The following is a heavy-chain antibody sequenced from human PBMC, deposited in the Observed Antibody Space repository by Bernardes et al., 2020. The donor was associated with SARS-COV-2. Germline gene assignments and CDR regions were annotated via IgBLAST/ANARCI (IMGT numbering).Heavy chain of an antibody. D-gene: IGHD1-26*01. CDR3: ARGGYSASDLGDPYPIGGF. J-gene: IGHJ4*02. V-gene: IGHV3-23*01. Sequence: GGSLRLSCAASGFNFYTYVMSWARQAPGKGLEWVSSISGTGAGTYYADSVKGRFTISRDKYRNTLYLQMRSLRAEDTALYYCARGGYSASDLGDPYPIGGFWGQGTLVTVSS. CDR1: GFNFYTYV. CDR2: ISGTGAGT.